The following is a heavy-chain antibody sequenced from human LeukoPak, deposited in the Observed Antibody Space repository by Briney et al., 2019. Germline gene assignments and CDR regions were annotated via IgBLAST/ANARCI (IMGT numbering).Heavy chain of an antibody. J-gene: IGHJ4*02. CDR2: ISAYNDNT. CDR1: GYTFNNYV. V-gene: IGHV1-18*01. CDR3: ARETGSGSYPFDY. D-gene: IGHD3-10*01. Sequence: GASVKVSCEASGYTFNNYVINWVRQATGQGLEWMAWISAYNDNTNYVQKFQGRVTMTTDTSTSTAYMELRSLRSDDTAVYYCARETGSGSYPFDYWGQGTLVTVSS.